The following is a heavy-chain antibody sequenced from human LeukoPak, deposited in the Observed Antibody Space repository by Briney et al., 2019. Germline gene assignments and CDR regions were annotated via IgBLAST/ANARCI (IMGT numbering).Heavy chain of an antibody. Sequence: SETLSLTRTVSVGSISCYYRSWIRQPPGKGLEGIGYIYYSGSTNNNPSLKSRVTISVDSSKNQFSLKLSSVTAADTAVYYCARHKYSYALFDYWGQGTLVTVSS. J-gene: IGHJ4*02. D-gene: IGHD5-18*01. CDR2: IYYSGST. V-gene: IGHV4-59*08. CDR3: ARHKYSYALFDY. CDR1: VGSISCYY.